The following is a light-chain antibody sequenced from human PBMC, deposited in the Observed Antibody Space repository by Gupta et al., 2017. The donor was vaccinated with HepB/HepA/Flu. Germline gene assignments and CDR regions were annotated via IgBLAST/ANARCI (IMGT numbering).Light chain of an antibody. CDR1: SSDVGGSKF. CDR2: DVS. CDR3: TSYTTTNTWV. J-gene: IGLJ3*02. Sequence: QSALTQPASVSGSPGQSITISCTGTSSDVGGSKFVTWYQQHPGKAPKLMLYDVSNRPSGVSNRFSGSKSGNTASLTISGLQAEDEADYYCTSYTTTNTWVFGGGTKLTVL. V-gene: IGLV2-14*03.